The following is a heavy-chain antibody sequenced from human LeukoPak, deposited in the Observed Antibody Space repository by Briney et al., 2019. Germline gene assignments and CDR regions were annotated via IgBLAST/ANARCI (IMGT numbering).Heavy chain of an antibody. J-gene: IGHJ5*02. CDR3: AKPDDSSSWSYNWFDP. D-gene: IGHD6-13*01. Sequence: GGSLRLSCEASGFTFNNYILHWVRQAPGKGLEWVAVISYDGSNKYYADSVKGRFTISRDNSKNTLYLQMNSLRAEDTAVYYCAKPDDSSSWSYNWFDPWGQGTLVTVSS. CDR1: GFTFNNYI. V-gene: IGHV3-30*18. CDR2: ISYDGSNK.